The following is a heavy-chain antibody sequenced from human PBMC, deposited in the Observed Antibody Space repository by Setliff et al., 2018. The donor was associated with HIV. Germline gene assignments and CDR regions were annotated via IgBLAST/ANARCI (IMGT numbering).Heavy chain of an antibody. CDR3: TRAPPNTVVAFFDY. CDR2: MNSDGSSI. V-gene: IGHV3-74*01. J-gene: IGHJ4*02. CDR1: GFTFGSYG. Sequence: GESLKISCVASGFTFGSYGMHWVRQAPGKGLVWVSRMNSDGSSIDYADSVKGRFTISRDNAKNTLFLQMKSLRAEDTAVYYCTRAPPNTVVAFFDYWGRGTLVTVA. D-gene: IGHD2-15*01.